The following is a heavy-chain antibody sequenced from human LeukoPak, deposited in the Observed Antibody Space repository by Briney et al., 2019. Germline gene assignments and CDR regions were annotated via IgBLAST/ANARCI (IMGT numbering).Heavy chain of an antibody. CDR1: GGSISSYY. D-gene: IGHD3-10*01. Sequence: PSETLSLTCTASGGSISSYYWSWIRQPPGKGLEWIGYIYYSGSTNYNPSLKSRVTISVDTSKNQFSLKLSSVTAADTAVYYCARSRARITMVRGRINWFDPWGQGTLVTVSS. CDR3: ARSRARITMVRGRINWFDP. V-gene: IGHV4-59*01. CDR2: IYYSGST. J-gene: IGHJ5*02.